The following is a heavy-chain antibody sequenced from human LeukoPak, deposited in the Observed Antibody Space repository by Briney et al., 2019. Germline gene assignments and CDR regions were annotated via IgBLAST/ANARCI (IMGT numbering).Heavy chain of an antibody. Sequence: GGSLRLSCAASGLIFSNYAMTWVRQAPGKGPEWVSAISGSGANTYYADSVKGRFTISRDNSKNTLYLQMNSLRAEDTAFYYCAKEAGDWPHNWFDPWGQGTLVTVSS. D-gene: IGHD2-21*02. CDR1: GLIFSNYA. CDR3: AKEAGDWPHNWFDP. CDR2: ISGSGANT. J-gene: IGHJ5*02. V-gene: IGHV3-23*01.